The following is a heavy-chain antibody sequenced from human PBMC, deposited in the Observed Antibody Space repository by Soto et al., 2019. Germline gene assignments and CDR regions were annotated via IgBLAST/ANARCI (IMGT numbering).Heavy chain of an antibody. CDR3: ARDAHTVNSYYYYYYMDV. CDR1: GGTFSSYT. J-gene: IGHJ6*03. V-gene: IGHV1-69*04. D-gene: IGHD4-4*01. Sequence: GASVKVSCKASGGTFSSYTISWVRQAPGQGLEWMGRIIPILGIANYAQKFQGRVTITADKSTSTAYMELSSLRSEDTAVYYCARDAHTVNSYYYYYYMDVWGKGTTVTVPS. CDR2: IIPILGIA.